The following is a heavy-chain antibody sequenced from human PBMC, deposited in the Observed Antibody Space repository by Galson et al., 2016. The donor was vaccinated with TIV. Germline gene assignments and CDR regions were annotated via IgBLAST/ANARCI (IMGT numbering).Heavy chain of an antibody. J-gene: IGHJ4*02. Sequence: SVKVSCKASGGTFSNFVISWVRQAPGQGLEWMGSINPIFGAANYAQKFQGRVTITADKSTSTIYMGLSSLRSEDTAVYYCARGRGYYFGSASSYFDYWGQGSLVTVSS. CDR2: INPIFGAA. CDR1: GGTFSNFV. V-gene: IGHV1-69*06. CDR3: ARGRGYYFGSASSYFDY. D-gene: IGHD3-10*01.